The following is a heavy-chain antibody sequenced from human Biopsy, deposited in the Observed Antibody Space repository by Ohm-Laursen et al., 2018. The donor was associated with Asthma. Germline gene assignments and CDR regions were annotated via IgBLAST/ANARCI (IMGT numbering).Heavy chain of an antibody. J-gene: IGHJ6*02. CDR1: GFTFSSYG. Sequence: RSLRLSCTASGFTFSSYGIHWVRQAPGKGLEWVAVIWYDGGYKDNVDSVKGRFTISRDNSKNTLYLQMNSLRAEDTAVYYCARDLGTTRMDVWGQGTTVTVSS. D-gene: IGHD1-1*01. CDR2: IWYDGGYK. V-gene: IGHV3-33*01. CDR3: ARDLGTTRMDV.